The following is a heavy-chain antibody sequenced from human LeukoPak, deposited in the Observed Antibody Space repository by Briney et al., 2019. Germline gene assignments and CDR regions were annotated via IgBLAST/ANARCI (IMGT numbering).Heavy chain of an antibody. CDR3: AKRGYSSSWNFDS. V-gene: IGHV3-11*04. CDR1: GFTFSDYY. Sequence: GGSLRLSCAASGFTFSDYYMSWVRQAPGKGLEWVSYISRSGNTIYYADSVKGRFTISRDNAKNSLYLQMNSLRAEDTAVYYCAKRGYSSSWNFDSWGQGTLVTVSS. CDR2: ISRSGNTI. D-gene: IGHD6-13*01. J-gene: IGHJ4*02.